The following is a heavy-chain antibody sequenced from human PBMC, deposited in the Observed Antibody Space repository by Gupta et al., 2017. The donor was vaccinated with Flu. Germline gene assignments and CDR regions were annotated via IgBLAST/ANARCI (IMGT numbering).Heavy chain of an antibody. V-gene: IGHV3-74*01. CDR1: GFTFSSYW. J-gene: IGHJ4*02. Sequence: EVQLVEFGGGAVQPGWSLRLACAASGFTFSSYWLHWVRQGPGKGLVWASRINSDGSSTSYADSVKGRFTIARDNAKNTLYLQMNSLRAEDTAVYYCARGVRSIAAAGKHYWGQGTLVTVSS. CDR3: ARGVRSIAAAGKHY. CDR2: INSDGSST. D-gene: IGHD6-13*01.